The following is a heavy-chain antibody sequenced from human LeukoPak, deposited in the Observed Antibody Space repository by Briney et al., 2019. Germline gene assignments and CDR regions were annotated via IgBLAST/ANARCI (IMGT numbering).Heavy chain of an antibody. V-gene: IGHV1-2*02. CDR3: ARGLAARRSSWFDP. CDR1: GYTFTGYY. Sequence: ASVKVSCKASGYTFTGYYMHWVRQAPGQGLEWMGWINPNSGGTNYAQKFQGRVTMTRDTSISTAYMELSGLRSDDTAVYYCARGLAARRSSWFDPWGQGTLVTVSS. CDR2: INPNSGGT. J-gene: IGHJ5*02. D-gene: IGHD6-6*01.